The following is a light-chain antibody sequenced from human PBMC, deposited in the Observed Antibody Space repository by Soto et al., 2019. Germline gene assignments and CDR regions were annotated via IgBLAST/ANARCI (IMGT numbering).Light chain of an antibody. Sequence: EIVLTQSPGTLSLSPGERATFSCRASQSVTSNSVVWFQQKPRQAPRLLIYATSGRAPGIPARFSGSASGTDFTLTISRLEPEDFAGYYCQQSGTSPLTFGGGTKGEIK. CDR3: QQSGTSPLT. CDR2: ATS. CDR1: QSVTSNS. V-gene: IGKV3-20*01. J-gene: IGKJ4*01.